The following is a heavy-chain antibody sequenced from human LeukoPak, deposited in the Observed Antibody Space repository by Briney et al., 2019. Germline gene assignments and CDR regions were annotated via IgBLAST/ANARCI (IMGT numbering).Heavy chain of an antibody. CDR3: TRRRSGYYCDY. CDR2: IRSKAHGGTT. Sequence: GGSLRLSCTASGFTFGDYAMSWVRQAPGKGLEWVGFIRSKAHGGTTEYAASVKGRFTISRDDSKSIAYLQMNSLKTEDTAVYYCTRRRSGYYCDYWGQGTLVTVSS. V-gene: IGHV3-49*04. CDR1: GFTFGDYA. J-gene: IGHJ4*02. D-gene: IGHD3-22*01.